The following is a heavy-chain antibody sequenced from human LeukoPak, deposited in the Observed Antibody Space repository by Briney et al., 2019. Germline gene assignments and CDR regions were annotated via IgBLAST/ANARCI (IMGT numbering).Heavy chain of an antibody. J-gene: IGHJ6*02. V-gene: IGHV3-33*01. CDR3: ARGCDSDWFDYSYYYGMDV. D-gene: IGHD3-9*01. CDR1: GFTFSSYG. Sequence: GGSLRLSCAASGFTFSSYGMHWVRQAPGKGLEWVAVIWYDGSNKYYADSVKGRFTISRDNSKNTLYLQMNSLRAEDTAVYYCARGCDSDWFDYSYYYGMDVWGQGTTVTVSS. CDR2: IWYDGSNK.